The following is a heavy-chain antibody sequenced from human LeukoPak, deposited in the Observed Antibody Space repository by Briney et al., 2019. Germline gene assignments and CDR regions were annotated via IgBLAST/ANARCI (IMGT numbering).Heavy chain of an antibody. CDR2: IYYSGST. V-gene: IGHV4-39*07. CDR3: ARSVESAIQSNWFDP. D-gene: IGHD3-3*01. J-gene: IGHJ5*01. CDR1: GGSISSSSYY. Sequence: SETLSLTCTVSGGSISSSSYYWGWIRQPPGTGLEWIGSIYYSGSTYYNPSLKSRVTISVDKSKNQFSLKLSSVTAADTAVYYCARSVESAIQSNWFDPWGQGTLVTVSS.